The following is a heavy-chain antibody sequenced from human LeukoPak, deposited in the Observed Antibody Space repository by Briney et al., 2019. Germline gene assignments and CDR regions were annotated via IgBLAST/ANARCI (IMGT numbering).Heavy chain of an antibody. D-gene: IGHD6-19*01. J-gene: IGHJ4*02. CDR2: ISYDGSNK. Sequence: GGSLRLSCAASGFTFSSYAMHWVRQAPGKGLEWVAVISYDGSNKYYADSVKGRFTISRDNSKNTLYLQMNSLRAEDTAVYYCARSSSGWYGTYYFDYWGQGTLVTVSS. CDR3: ARSSSGWYGTYYFDY. CDR1: GFTFSSYA. V-gene: IGHV3-30-3*01.